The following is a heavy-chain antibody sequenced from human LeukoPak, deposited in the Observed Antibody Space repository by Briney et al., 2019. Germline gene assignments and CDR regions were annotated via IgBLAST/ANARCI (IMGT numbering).Heavy chain of an antibody. D-gene: IGHD3-10*01. J-gene: IGHJ6*03. CDR3: ARRLTGEGYYYYYMDV. V-gene: IGHV1-69*01. Sequence: ASVKVSCKASGGTFISYAISWVRQAPGQGLEWMGGIIPIFGTANYAQKFQGRVTITEDESTSTAYMELSSLRSEDTAVYYCARRLTGEGYYYYYMDVWGKGTTVTVSS. CDR1: GGTFISYA. CDR2: IIPIFGTA.